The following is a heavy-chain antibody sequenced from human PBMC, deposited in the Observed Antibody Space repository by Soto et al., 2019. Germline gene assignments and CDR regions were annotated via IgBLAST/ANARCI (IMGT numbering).Heavy chain of an antibody. Sequence: EVQLVESGGGLVQPGGSLRLSCAASGFTFSSYSXXXXXXXXXXXXXXXXYISSSSSTIYYADSVKGRFTISRDNXXXXXXXXXXXXXXXXXXXXXXXXXXXXXXXXXXXXFDPWGQGTLVTVSS. J-gene: IGHJ5*02. CDR3: XXXXXXXXXXXXXXFDP. CDR2: ISSSSSTI. V-gene: IGHV3-48*01. CDR1: GFTFSSYS.